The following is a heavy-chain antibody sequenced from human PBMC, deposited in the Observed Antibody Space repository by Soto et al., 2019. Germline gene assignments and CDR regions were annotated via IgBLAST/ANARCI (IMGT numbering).Heavy chain of an antibody. V-gene: IGHV3-30-3*01. D-gene: IGHD3-22*01. CDR2: ISYDGSNK. CDR1: GFTFSSYA. CDR3: ARDLDDYYDSSGYCPFY. J-gene: IGHJ4*02. Sequence: GGSLRLSCAASGFTFSSYAMHWVRQAPGKGLEWVAVISYDGSNKYYADSVKGRFTISRDNSKNTLYLQMNSLRAEDTAVYYCARDLDDYYDSSGYCPFYWGQGTLVTVSS.